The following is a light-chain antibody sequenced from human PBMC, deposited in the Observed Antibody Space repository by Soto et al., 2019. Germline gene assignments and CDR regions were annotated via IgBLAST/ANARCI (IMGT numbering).Light chain of an antibody. Sequence: QSALTQPASVSGSPGQSITISCTGTSSDVGGYNYVSWYQQHPGKAPKLMIYDVSNRPSGVSNRFSGSKSGNTASLTISGFQAEDEADYYCSSYTISSTLGVFGGGTKVTVL. CDR2: DVS. CDR1: SSDVGGYNY. CDR3: SSYTISSTLGV. V-gene: IGLV2-14*01. J-gene: IGLJ2*01.